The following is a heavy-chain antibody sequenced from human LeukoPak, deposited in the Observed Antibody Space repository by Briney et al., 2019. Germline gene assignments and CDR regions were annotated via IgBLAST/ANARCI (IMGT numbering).Heavy chain of an antibody. V-gene: IGHV3-33*06. D-gene: IGHD1-26*01. CDR2: IWYDGSNE. Sequence: GGSLRLSCAASGFTFNTYAMHWVRQAPGKGLEWVAIIWYDGSNEYYADSVKGRFTISRDNSKNTLSLQMNSLRAEDTAVYYCVKGGGRSSVRIPDSWGQGTLVTVSS. CDR1: GFTFNTYA. J-gene: IGHJ4*02. CDR3: VKGGGRSSVRIPDS.